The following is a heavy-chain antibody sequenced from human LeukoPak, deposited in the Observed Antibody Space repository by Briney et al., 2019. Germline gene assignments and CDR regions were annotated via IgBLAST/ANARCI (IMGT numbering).Heavy chain of an antibody. CDR1: GYTFTGYY. CDR3: ARARVNYYGSGSYYTRPDYYYMDV. J-gene: IGHJ6*03. V-gene: IGHV1-2*02. D-gene: IGHD3-10*01. CDR2: INPNRGGT. Sequence: ASVKVSCKASGYTFTGYYIHWVRQAPGQGLEWMGWINPNRGGTNYAQKFQGRVTMTRDQSISPAYMELSRLRSDDTAVYYCARARVNYYGSGSYYTRPDYYYMDVWGKGTTVTVSS.